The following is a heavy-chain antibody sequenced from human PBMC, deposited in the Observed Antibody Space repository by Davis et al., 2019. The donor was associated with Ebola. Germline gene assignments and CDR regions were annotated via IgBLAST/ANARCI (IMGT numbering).Heavy chain of an antibody. J-gene: IGHJ6*02. CDR1: GFTFSSYD. CDR3: ARAPVGELLTPSYYYYYYGMDV. D-gene: IGHD3-10*01. CDR2: IGTAGDT. Sequence: PGGSLRLSCAASGFTFSSYDMHWVRQATGKGLEWVSAIGTAGDTYYPGSVKGRFTISRENAKNSLYLQMNSLRAGDTAVYYCARAPVGELLTPSYYYYYYGMDVWGQGTTVTVSS. V-gene: IGHV3-13*01.